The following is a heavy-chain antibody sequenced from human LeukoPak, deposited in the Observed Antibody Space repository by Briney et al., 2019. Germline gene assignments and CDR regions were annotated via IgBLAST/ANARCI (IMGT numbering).Heavy chain of an antibody. CDR2: IYDSETT. CDR1: GASVITSY. J-gene: IGHJ4*02. V-gene: IGHV4-4*07. D-gene: IGHD3-10*01. Sequence: SETLSLTCTVSGASVITSYWSWIRQPAGMGLQWIGRIYDSETTNYNPSLKGRASISVDKAKNQFSLTLKSVTAADTAIYYCAREDTRTRFGADSWGQGTLVTVSS. CDR3: AREDTRTRFGADS.